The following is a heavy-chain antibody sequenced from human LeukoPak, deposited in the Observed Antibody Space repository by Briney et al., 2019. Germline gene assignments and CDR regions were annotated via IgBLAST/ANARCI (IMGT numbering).Heavy chain of an antibody. CDR1: GGSISSSSYY. CDR2: IYYSGST. V-gene: IGHV4-39*07. J-gene: IGHJ4*02. D-gene: IGHD1-26*01. Sequence: PSETLSLTCTVSGGSISSSSYYWGWIRQPPGKGLEWIGSIYYSGSTYYNPSLKSRVTISVDTSKNQFSLKLSSVTAADTAVYYCARYRLEWGAPSYFDYWGQGTLVTVSS. CDR3: ARYRLEWGAPSYFDY.